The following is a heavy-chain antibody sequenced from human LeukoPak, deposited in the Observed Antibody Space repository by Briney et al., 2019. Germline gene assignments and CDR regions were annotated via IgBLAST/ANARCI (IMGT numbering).Heavy chain of an antibody. CDR1: GFIVSSSY. CDR2: ISSAGTT. Sequence: GGSLRLSCAASGFIVSSSYMSWLRQAPGKGLEWVSIISSAGTTYYADSVKGRFTISRDNSKNTVYLQVNSLRDEDTAVYYCARDLEAANTYYFDYWGQGTMVTVSS. V-gene: IGHV3-66*01. J-gene: IGHJ4*02. D-gene: IGHD6-13*01. CDR3: ARDLEAANTYYFDY.